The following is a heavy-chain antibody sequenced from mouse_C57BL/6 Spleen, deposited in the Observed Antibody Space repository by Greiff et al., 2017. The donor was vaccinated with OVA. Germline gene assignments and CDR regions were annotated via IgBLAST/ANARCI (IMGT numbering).Heavy chain of an antibody. CDR1: GFTFSDYG. D-gene: IGHD1-1*01. V-gene: IGHV5-15*01. CDR3: ARHGGGSAVVGAMDY. J-gene: IGHJ4*01. Sequence: DVQLVESGGGLVQPGGSLKLSCAASGFTFSDYGMAWVRQAPRKGPEWVAFISNLAYSIYYADTVTGRFTISRENAKNTLYLEMSSLRSEDTAMYYCARHGGGSAVVGAMDYWGQGTSVTVSS. CDR2: ISNLAYSI.